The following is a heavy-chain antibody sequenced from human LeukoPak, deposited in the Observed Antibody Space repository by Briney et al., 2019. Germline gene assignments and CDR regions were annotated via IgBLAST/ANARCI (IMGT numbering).Heavy chain of an antibody. CDR2: IYSGGST. V-gene: IGHV3-66*01. D-gene: IGHD5-12*01. CDR3: ARDLWGYSGYEDTFDYYYGMDV. J-gene: IGHJ6*02. Sequence: GGSLRLSCAASVFTVSSNYMSWVRQAPGKGLEWVSVIYSGGSTYYADSVKGRFTISRDNSKNTLYLQMNSLRAEDTAVYYCARDLWGYSGYEDTFDYYYGMDVWGQGTTVTVSS. CDR1: VFTVSSNY.